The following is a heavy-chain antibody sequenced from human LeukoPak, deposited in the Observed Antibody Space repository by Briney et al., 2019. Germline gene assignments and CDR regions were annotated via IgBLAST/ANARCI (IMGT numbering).Heavy chain of an antibody. CDR2: ISSSGSAI. V-gene: IGHV3-48*03. CDR3: ARAALYCSSTSCIFDY. D-gene: IGHD2-2*01. J-gene: IGHJ4*02. Sequence: QSGGSLRLSCAASGFLFSSHETNWVRQAPGKGLEWVSYISSSGSAIYYADSVKGRFTISRDNAKNSLYLQMNSLRAEDTAVYYCARAALYCSSTSCIFDYWGQGTLVTVAS. CDR1: GFLFSSHE.